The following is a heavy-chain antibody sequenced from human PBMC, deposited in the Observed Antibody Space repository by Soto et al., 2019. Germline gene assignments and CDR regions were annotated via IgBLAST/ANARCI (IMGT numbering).Heavy chain of an antibody. CDR1: GFTVSSNY. J-gene: IGHJ5*01. Sequence: GGSLRLSCAASGFTVSSNYMSWVRQAPGKGLEWVSVIYSGGSTYYADSVKGRFTISRDNAKNSLYLQMNSLRAEDTALYFCTKDASGWSVSWGQGTLVTVSS. CDR3: TKDASGWSVS. D-gene: IGHD6-19*01. V-gene: IGHV3-53*01. CDR2: IYSGGST.